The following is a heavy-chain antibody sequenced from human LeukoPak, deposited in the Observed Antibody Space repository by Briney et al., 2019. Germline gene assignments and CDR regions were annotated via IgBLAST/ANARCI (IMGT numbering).Heavy chain of an antibody. CDR3: ARDSQTGIIDY. Sequence: PGGSLRLSCAASGFTFSSYGMHWVRQAPGKGLEWVSYISSSGSTIYYADSVKGRFTISRDNAKNSLYLQMNSLRAEDTAVYYCARDSQTGIIDYWGQGTLVTVSS. J-gene: IGHJ4*02. CDR2: ISSSGSTI. D-gene: IGHD7-27*01. V-gene: IGHV3-48*04. CDR1: GFTFSSYG.